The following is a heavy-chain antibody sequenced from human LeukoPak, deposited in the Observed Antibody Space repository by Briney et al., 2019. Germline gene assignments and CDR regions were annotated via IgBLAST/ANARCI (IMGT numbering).Heavy chain of an antibody. Sequence: PSETLSLTCAVYGESLNSYYWSWLRQPPGKGLEWIGEIYESGSTEYNPSLKSRVTISMVQSNQQFSLSLTSVTAADTAVYYCARGAWATRLGSWGLGTPVIVSS. CDR1: GESLNSYY. CDR3: ARGAWATRLGS. CDR2: IYESGST. V-gene: IGHV4-34*01. J-gene: IGHJ4*02. D-gene: IGHD2-15*01.